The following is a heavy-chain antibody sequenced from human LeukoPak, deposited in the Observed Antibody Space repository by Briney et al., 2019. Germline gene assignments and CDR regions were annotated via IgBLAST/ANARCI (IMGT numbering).Heavy chain of an antibody. D-gene: IGHD6-13*01. J-gene: IGHJ3*02. CDR2: ISSSGRTK. CDR1: GFTFSSYE. V-gene: IGHV3-48*03. Sequence: GGSLRLSCAASGFTFSSYEMNWVRQAPGKGLEWVSYISSSGRTKYYADSVKGRFTISRDNAKNSLYLQMSNLRAEDTAVYYCARDERAKGWQQLRLVAFHIWGQGTMVTVSS. CDR3: ARDERAKGWQQLRLVAFHI.